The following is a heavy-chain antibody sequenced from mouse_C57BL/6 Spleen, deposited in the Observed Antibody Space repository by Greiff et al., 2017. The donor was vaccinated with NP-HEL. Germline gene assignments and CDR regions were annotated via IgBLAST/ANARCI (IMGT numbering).Heavy chain of an antibody. CDR1: GYTFTDYN. D-gene: IGHD2-1*01. J-gene: IGHJ2*01. CDR3: ARGCGNYDCYFDY. CDR2: INPNNGGT. V-gene: IGHV1-18*01. Sequence: EVKLQQSGPELVKPGASVKIPCKASGYTFTDYNMDWVKQSHGKSLEWIGDINPNNGGTIYNQKFKGKATLTVDKSSSTAYMELRSLTSEDTAVYYCARGCGNYDCYFDYWGQGTTLTVSS.